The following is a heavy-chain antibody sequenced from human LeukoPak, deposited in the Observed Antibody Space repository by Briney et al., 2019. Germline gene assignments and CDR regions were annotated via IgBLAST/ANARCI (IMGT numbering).Heavy chain of an antibody. J-gene: IGHJ4*02. CDR3: AKAQVYDFWSGCHFDY. CDR2: ISGSGGST. V-gene: IGHV3-23*01. CDR1: GFTFSSYA. Sequence: PGGSLRLSCPASGFTFSSYAMSWVRQAPGKGLEWVSAISGSGGSTYYADSVKGRFTISRDNSKNTLYLQMNSLRAEDTAVYYCAKAQVYDFWSGCHFDYWGQGTLVTVSS. D-gene: IGHD3-3*01.